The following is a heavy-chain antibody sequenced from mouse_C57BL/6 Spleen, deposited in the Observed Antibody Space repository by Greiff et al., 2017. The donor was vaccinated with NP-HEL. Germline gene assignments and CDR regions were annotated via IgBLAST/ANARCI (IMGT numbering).Heavy chain of an antibody. Sequence: EVQGVESGGGLVKPGGSLKLSCAASGFTFSSYAMSWVRQTPEKRLEWVATISDGGSYTYYPDNVKGRLTISRDNAKNNLYLQMSHLKSEDTAMYYCARGYDYDPWFAYWGQGTLVTVSA. D-gene: IGHD2-4*01. CDR2: ISDGGSYT. J-gene: IGHJ3*01. CDR3: ARGYDYDPWFAY. CDR1: GFTFSSYA. V-gene: IGHV5-4*01.